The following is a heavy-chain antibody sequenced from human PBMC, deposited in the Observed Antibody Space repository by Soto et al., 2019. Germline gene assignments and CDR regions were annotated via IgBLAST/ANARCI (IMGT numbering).Heavy chain of an antibody. CDR3: AVRSTPYYYGMDV. Sequence: GPPVKVSCKASGGTFSSYAISWVRQAPGQGLEWMGGIIPIFGTANYAQKFQGRVTITADESTSTAYMELSSLRSEDTAVYYCAVRSTPYYYGMDVWGQGTTVTVSS. V-gene: IGHV1-69*13. J-gene: IGHJ6*02. CDR2: IIPIFGTA. CDR1: GGTFSSYA.